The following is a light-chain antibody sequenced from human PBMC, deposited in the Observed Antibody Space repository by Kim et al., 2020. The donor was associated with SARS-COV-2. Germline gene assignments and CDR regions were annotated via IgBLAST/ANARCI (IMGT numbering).Light chain of an antibody. Sequence: SASTGDRVTFTCRASQGISSYLAWYQQKSGPAPRLLIYAASTLHTGVSSRFSGTGSGTDLTLTIRCLQSEDFATYYCQQYYDYTFSFGQGTKLEI. CDR1: QGISSY. CDR3: QQYYDYTFS. V-gene: IGKV1-8*01. J-gene: IGKJ2*01. CDR2: AAS.